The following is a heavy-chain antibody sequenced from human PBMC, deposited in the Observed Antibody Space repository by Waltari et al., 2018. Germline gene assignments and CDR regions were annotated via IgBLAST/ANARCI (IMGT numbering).Heavy chain of an antibody. D-gene: IGHD4-17*01. CDR3: AKDRGDILFFFDY. V-gene: IGHV3-23*01. Sequence: EVQLLESGGGLVQPGGSPRLSCTASGFTFSRYAMIWVRQAPGKGLEWVSGISTSGNTYYADSVKGRFTISRDNSKNTLYLQMNSLRAEDTAIYYCAKDRGDILFFFDYWGQGSLVTVSS. CDR2: ISTSGNT. CDR1: GFTFSRYA. J-gene: IGHJ4*02.